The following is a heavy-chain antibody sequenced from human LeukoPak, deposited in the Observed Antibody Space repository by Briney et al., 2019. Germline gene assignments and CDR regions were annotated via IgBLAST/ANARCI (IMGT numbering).Heavy chain of an antibody. CDR2: INACNGKT. D-gene: IGHD3-16*01. V-gene: IGHV1-3*03. CDR3: ASDTFGHGAFDI. J-gene: IGHJ3*02. Sequence: ASVKVSCKASGYIFTSYGISWVRQAPGQRLEWMGGINACNGKTKYSQEFQGRVTITRDTSASTAYMELSRLRSADMAVYYCASDTFGHGAFDIWGQGTMVTVSS. CDR1: GYIFTSYG.